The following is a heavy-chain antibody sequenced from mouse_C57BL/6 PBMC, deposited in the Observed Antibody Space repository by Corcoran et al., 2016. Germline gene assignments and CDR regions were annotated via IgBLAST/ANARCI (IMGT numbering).Heavy chain of an antibody. J-gene: IGHJ1*03. CDR3: ARPGTYWYFDV. D-gene: IGHD3-3*01. V-gene: IGHV1-18*01. CDR2: INPNNGGT. Sequence: EVQLQQSGPELVKPGASVKIPCKASGYTFTDYNMDWVKQSHGKSLEWIGDINPNNGGTIYNQKFKGKATLTVDKSSSTAYMELRSLTSEDTAVDYCARPGTYWYFDVWGTGTTVTVYS. CDR1: GYTFTDYN.